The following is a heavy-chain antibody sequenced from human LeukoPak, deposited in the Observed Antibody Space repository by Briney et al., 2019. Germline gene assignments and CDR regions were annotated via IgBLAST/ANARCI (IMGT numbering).Heavy chain of an antibody. CDR1: GGAVISHY. D-gene: IGHD2-2*01. CDR2: IFYSGST. Sequence: SETLSLTCTVSGGAVISHYWSWIRQPLGQGLEWTGYIFYSGSTNYNPSLRSRISMSVDTAKNQISLRLTSVTTADTAVYYCARGGPAGSGVFDYWGQGALVTVSS. V-gene: IGHV4-59*02. CDR3: ARGGPAGSGVFDY. J-gene: IGHJ4*02.